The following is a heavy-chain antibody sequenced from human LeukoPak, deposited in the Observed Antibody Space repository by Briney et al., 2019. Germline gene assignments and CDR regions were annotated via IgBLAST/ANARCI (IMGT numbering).Heavy chain of an antibody. CDR2: ISGSGGST. J-gene: IGHJ4*02. D-gene: IGHD4-17*01. Sequence: TGGSLRLSCAASGFTFSSYAMSWVRQAPGKGLEWVSAISGSGGSTYYADSVKGRFTTSRDNSKNTLYLQMNSLRAEDTAVYYCAKDSPYGGNSSGYWGQGTLVTVPS. CDR3: AKDSPYGGNSSGY. V-gene: IGHV3-23*01. CDR1: GFTFSSYA.